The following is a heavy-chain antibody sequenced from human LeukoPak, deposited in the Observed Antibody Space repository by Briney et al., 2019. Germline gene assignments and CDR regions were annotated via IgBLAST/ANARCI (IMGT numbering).Heavy chain of an antibody. D-gene: IGHD6-13*01. J-gene: IGHJ4*02. CDR3: AKAPSIAAAEFAY. Sequence: GGSLRLSCAASGFTFDDYAMHWVRQAPGKGLEWVSGISWNSGSIGYADSVKGRFTISRDNAKNSLYLQMNSLRAEDTAVYYCAKAPSIAAAEFAYWGQGTLVTVS. V-gene: IGHV3-9*01. CDR1: GFTFDDYA. CDR2: ISWNSGSI.